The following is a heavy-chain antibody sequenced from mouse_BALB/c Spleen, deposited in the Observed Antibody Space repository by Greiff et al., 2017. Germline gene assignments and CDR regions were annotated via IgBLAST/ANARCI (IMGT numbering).Heavy chain of an antibody. CDR2: ISSGGSYT. CDR1: GFTFSSYA. D-gene: IGHD3-3*01. Sequence: DVMLVESGGGLVKPGGSLKLSCAASGFTFSSYAMSWVRQTPEKRLEWVATISSGGSYTYYPDSVKGRFTISRDNAKNTLYLQMSSLRSEDTAMYYCARQGAGNDWYFDVWGAGTTVTVSS. CDR3: ARQGAGNDWYFDV. V-gene: IGHV5-9-3*01. J-gene: IGHJ1*01.